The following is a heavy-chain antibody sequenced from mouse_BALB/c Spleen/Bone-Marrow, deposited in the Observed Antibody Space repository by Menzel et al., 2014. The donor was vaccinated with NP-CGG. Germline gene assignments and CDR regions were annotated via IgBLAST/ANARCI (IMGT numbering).Heavy chain of an antibody. Sequence: DVKLQESGPGLVKPSQSLSLTCIVTGYSITRDYAWNWIRQFPGNKLEWIGYISYSGSTTYNPSLESRISITRDTSKNQFFLQLNSLTTEDTATYYCARSSSYDYDVGFAYWGQGTLVTVSA. CDR2: ISYSGST. V-gene: IGHV3-2*02. J-gene: IGHJ3*01. D-gene: IGHD2-4*01. CDR1: GYSITRDYA. CDR3: ARSSSYDYDVGFAY.